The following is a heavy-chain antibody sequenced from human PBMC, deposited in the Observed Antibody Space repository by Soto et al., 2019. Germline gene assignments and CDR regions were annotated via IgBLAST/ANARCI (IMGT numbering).Heavy chain of an antibody. CDR3: AIATTGDRNLRDAFDI. Sequence: ASVKVSCKASGYTFTGYYMHWVRQAPGQGLEWMGWINPNSGGTNYAQKFQGWVTMTRDTSISTAYMELSRLRSDDTAVYYCAIATTGDRNLRDAFDIWGQGTMVTVSS. D-gene: IGHD7-27*01. V-gene: IGHV1-2*04. CDR2: INPNSGGT. J-gene: IGHJ3*02. CDR1: GYTFTGYY.